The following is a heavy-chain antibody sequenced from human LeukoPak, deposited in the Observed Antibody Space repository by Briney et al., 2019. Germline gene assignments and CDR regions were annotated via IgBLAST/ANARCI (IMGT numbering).Heavy chain of an antibody. CDR3: ARALSGSYAY. CDR1: GYTFTGYY. Sequence: ASVKVSCKASGYTFTGYYMHWVRQAPGQGLEWMGWISAYNGNTNYAQKLQGRVTMTTDTSTSTAYMELRSLRSDATAVYYCARALSGSYAYWGQGTLVTVSS. CDR2: ISAYNGNT. V-gene: IGHV1-18*04. J-gene: IGHJ4*02. D-gene: IGHD1-26*01.